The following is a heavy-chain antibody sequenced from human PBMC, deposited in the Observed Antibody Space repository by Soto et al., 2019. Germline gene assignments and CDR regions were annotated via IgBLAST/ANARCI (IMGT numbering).Heavy chain of an antibody. J-gene: IGHJ5*02. Sequence: GGSLRLSCAASGFTFSSYSMNWVRQAPGKGLEWVSSISSSSSYIYYADSVKGRFTISRDNAKNSLYLQMNSLRAEDTAVYYCASGLTRVPSRQQLVPNWFDPWGQGTLVTVSS. V-gene: IGHV3-21*01. CDR3: ASGLTRVPSRQQLVPNWFDP. CDR2: ISSSSSYI. CDR1: GFTFSSYS. D-gene: IGHD6-13*01.